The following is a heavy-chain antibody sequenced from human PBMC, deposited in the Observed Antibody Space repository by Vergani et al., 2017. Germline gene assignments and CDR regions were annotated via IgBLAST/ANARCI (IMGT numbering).Heavy chain of an antibody. CDR1: GYSFTSYW. CDR3: ARADLISSSSDYYYGMDV. D-gene: IGHD6-6*01. Sequence: EVQLVQSGAEVKKPGESLKISCKGSGYSFTSYWIGWVRQMPGKGLEWMGIIYPGDSDTRYSPSFQGQVTISADKSISTAYLQWSSLKASDTAMYYCARADLISSSSDYYYGMDVWGQGTTVTVSS. CDR2: IYPGDSDT. V-gene: IGHV5-51*01. J-gene: IGHJ6*02.